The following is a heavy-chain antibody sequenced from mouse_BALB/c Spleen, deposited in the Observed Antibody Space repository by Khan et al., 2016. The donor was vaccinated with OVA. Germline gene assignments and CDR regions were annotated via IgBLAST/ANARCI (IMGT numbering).Heavy chain of an antibody. CDR2: INTYTGEP. CDR3: ARISSYWYSDV. Sequence: QVQLKQSGPELKKPGETVKISCKASGYTFTNYGMNWVKQAPGKGLKWMGWINTYTGEPTYADDFKGRFVFSLETSASTAHLQISNLKNEDMTTYFCARISSYWYSDVWGAGTTVTVSS. V-gene: IGHV9-1*02. CDR1: GYTFTNYG. J-gene: IGHJ1*01. D-gene: IGHD6-2*01.